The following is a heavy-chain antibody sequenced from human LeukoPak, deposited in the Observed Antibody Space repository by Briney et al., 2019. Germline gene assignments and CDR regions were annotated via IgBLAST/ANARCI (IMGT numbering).Heavy chain of an antibody. CDR2: IYHSGST. Sequence: SETLSLTCAVYGGSFSGYYWSWIRQPPGKGLEWIGEIYHSGSTNYNPSLKSRVTISVDKSKNQFSLKLSSVTAADTAVYYCARDTLSLGDAFDIWGQGTMVTVSS. J-gene: IGHJ3*02. D-gene: IGHD2-2*01. V-gene: IGHV4-34*01. CDR1: GGSFSGYY. CDR3: ARDTLSLGDAFDI.